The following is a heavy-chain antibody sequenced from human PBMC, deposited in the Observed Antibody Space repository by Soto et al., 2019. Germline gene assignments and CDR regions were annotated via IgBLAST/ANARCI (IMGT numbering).Heavy chain of an antibody. J-gene: IGHJ3*02. CDR3: ARHVRSGSYFDI. Sequence: SETLSLTCTVSGDSISRSSFYWGWIRQSPGKGLECIGIVYFTGSTNYNPSLKSRVTMSVDRSRNQFSLQLTSLTAADTAVYYCARHVRSGSYFDIWGQGTMVTVSS. CDR2: VYFTGST. V-gene: IGHV4-39*01. D-gene: IGHD1-26*01. CDR1: GDSISRSSFY.